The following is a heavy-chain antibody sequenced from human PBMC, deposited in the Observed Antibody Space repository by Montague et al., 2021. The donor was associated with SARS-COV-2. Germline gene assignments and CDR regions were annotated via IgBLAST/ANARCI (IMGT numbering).Heavy chain of an antibody. CDR3: ARIGGGRSCYSRGFAI. CDR2: IDWDDDK. Sequence: PALVKPTQTLTLTCTFSGFSLSTSGMCVSWIRQPPGKALEWLARIDWDDDKYYSTSLKTRLTISKDTSKNQVVLTMTKMDPVDTATYYCARIGGGRSCYSRGFAIRRQGTMVTVSS. V-gene: IGHV2-70*11. CDR1: GFSLSTSGMC. D-gene: IGHD2-15*01. J-gene: IGHJ3*02.